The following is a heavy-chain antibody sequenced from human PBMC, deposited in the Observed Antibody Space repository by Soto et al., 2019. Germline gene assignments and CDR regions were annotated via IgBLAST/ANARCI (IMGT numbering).Heavy chain of an antibody. CDR3: AKDWAHYDSSGYYYPSDAFDI. V-gene: IGHV3-30*18. J-gene: IGHJ3*02. CDR1: GFTFSSYG. Sequence: QVQLVESGGGVVQPGRSLRLSCAASGFTFSSYGMHWVRQAPGKGLEWVAVISYDGSNKYYADSVKGRFTISRDNSKNXLXLXXNSLRAEDTAVYYCAKDWAHYDSSGYYYPSDAFDIWGQGTMVTVSS. CDR2: ISYDGSNK. D-gene: IGHD3-22*01.